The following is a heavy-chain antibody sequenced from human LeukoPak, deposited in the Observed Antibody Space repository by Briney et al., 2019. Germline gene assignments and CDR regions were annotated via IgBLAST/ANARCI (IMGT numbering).Heavy chain of an antibody. J-gene: IGHJ5*02. V-gene: IGHV4-30-4*01. CDR1: GGSISSGDYY. CDR2: IYYSGST. CDR3: ARQYGSGSYYNWFDP. D-gene: IGHD3-10*01. Sequence: SETLSLTCTVSGGSISSGDYYWSWIRQPPGEGLEWIGYIYYSGSTHYNPSLKSRVTISVDTSKNQFSLKLSSVTAADTAVYYCARQYGSGSYYNWFDPWGQGTLVTVSS.